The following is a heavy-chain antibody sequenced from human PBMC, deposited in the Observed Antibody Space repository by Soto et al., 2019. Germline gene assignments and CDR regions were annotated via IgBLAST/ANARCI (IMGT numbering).Heavy chain of an antibody. CDR3: ARGPPLGY. CDR2: FYYSGSP. Sequence: SETLSLTCTVSGGSISNGDYYWSWIRQPPGKGLEWIGHFYYSGSPYYNASLKSRVTISVDTSKNQFSLKLSSVTAADTAVYYCARGPPLGYWGQGTLVTVSS. V-gene: IGHV4-30-4*01. CDR1: GGSISNGDYY. J-gene: IGHJ4*02.